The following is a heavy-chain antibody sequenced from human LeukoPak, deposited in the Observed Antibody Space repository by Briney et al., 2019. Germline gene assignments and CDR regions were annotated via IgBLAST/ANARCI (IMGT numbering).Heavy chain of an antibody. CDR2: IKQDGSEK. Sequence: GRSLRLSCAASGFSFSAYGVHWVRQAPGKGLEWVANIKQDGSEKYYVDSVKGRFTISRDNAKNSLYLQMNSLRAEDTAVYYCASLIYGSGSYYSWFDPWGQGILVTVSS. J-gene: IGHJ5*02. CDR3: ASLIYGSGSYYSWFDP. CDR1: GFSFSAYG. V-gene: IGHV3-7*01. D-gene: IGHD3-10*01.